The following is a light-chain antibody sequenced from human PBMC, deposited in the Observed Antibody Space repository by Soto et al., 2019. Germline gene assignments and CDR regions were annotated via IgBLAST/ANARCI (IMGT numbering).Light chain of an antibody. CDR3: SSYTTSSTRV. CDR2: EVS. J-gene: IGLJ1*01. CDR1: SSGVGAYDY. Sequence: QSALTQPASVSGSPGQSITISCTGTSSGVGAYDYVSWYQQHPDKAPKLMIYEVSYRPSGVSNRFSGSKSVNTATLTISRLQAEDEADYYCSSYTTSSTRVFGTGTKVTVL. V-gene: IGLV2-14*03.